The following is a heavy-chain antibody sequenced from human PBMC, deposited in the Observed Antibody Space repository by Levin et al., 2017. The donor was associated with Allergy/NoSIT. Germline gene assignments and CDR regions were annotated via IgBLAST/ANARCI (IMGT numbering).Heavy chain of an antibody. V-gene: IGHV3-23*01. Sequence: GESLKISCAASGFTFSSYAMSWVRQAPGKGLEWVSAISGSGGSTYYADSVKGRFTISRDNSKNTLYLQMNSLRAEDTAVYYCAKDLRRTIFGVVGPGMDVWGQGTTVTVSS. CDR3: AKDLRRTIFGVVGPGMDV. D-gene: IGHD3-3*01. CDR2: ISGSGGST. J-gene: IGHJ6*02. CDR1: GFTFSSYA.